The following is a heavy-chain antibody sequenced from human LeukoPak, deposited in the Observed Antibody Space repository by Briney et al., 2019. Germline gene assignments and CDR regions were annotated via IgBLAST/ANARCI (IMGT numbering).Heavy chain of an antibody. D-gene: IGHD6-19*01. CDR1: GGSIGSYY. CDR2: IYTSGST. V-gene: IGHV4-4*07. Sequence: SETLSLTCTVSGGSIGSYYWSWIRQPAGKGLEWIGRIYTSGSTNYNPSLKSRVTMSVDTSKNQFSLKLSSVTAADTAVYYCARDGAVADAFDIWGQGTMVTVSS. CDR3: ARDGAVADAFDI. J-gene: IGHJ3*02.